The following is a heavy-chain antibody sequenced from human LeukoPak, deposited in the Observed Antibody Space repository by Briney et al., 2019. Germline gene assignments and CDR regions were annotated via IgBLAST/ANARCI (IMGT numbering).Heavy chain of an antibody. CDR2: ISGNSGRT. V-gene: IGHV3-23*01. CDR1: GFTFSSYA. J-gene: IGHJ4*02. CDR3: ARDRTSSGWFFDY. Sequence: GGSLRLSCAASGFTFSSYAMSWVRQAPGKGLEWVSSISGNSGRTYYADSVKGRFTISRDNSKNTLYLQMNSLRAEDTALYYCARDRTSSGWFFDYWGQGALVTVSS. D-gene: IGHD6-19*01.